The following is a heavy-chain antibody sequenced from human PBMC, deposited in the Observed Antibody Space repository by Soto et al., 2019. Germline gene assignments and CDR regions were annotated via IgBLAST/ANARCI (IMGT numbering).Heavy chain of an antibody. V-gene: IGHV4-39*01. D-gene: IGHD6-19*01. CDR2: IYYSGST. Sequence: QLQLQESGPGLVKPSETLSLTCTVSGGSISSSSYYWGWIRQPPGKGLEWIGSIYYSGSTYYNPSLKSRVTISVDTSKNQFSLKLSSVTAADTAVYYCARHRDSSGWFLTKTFDYWGQGTLVTVSS. J-gene: IGHJ4*02. CDR3: ARHRDSSGWFLTKTFDY. CDR1: GGSISSSSYY.